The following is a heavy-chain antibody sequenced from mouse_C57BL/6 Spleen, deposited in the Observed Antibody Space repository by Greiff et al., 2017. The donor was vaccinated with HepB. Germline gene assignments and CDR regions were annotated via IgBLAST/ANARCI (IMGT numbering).Heavy chain of an antibody. CDR1: GYAFTNYL. CDR2: INPGSGGT. CDR3: ARDGVTTVVARDAMDY. V-gene: IGHV1-54*01. D-gene: IGHD1-1*01. J-gene: IGHJ4*01. Sequence: QVQLQQSGAELVRPGTSVKVSCKASGYAFTNYLIEWVKQRPGQGLEWIGVINPGSGGTNYNEKFKGKATLTADKSSSTAYMQLSSLTSEDSAVYVCARDGVTTVVARDAMDYWGQGTSVTVSS.